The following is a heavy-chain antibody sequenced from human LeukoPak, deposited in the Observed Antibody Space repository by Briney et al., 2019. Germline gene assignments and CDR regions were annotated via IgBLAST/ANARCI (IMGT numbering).Heavy chain of an antibody. CDR2: INHSGST. CDR3: ATSERLDAFDI. V-gene: IGHV4-34*01. D-gene: IGHD1-1*01. CDR1: GGSFSGYY. Sequence: SETLSLTCAVCGGSFSGYYWSWIRQPPGKGLEWIGEINHSGSTNYNPSLKSRVTISVDTSKNQFSLKLSSVTAADTAVYYCATSERLDAFDIWGQGTMVTVSS. J-gene: IGHJ3*02.